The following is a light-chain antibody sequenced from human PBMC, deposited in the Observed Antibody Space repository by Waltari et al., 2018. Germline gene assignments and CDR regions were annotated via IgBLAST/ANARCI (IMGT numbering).Light chain of an antibody. CDR1: SSTFGSNY. Sequence: QSVLTQPPSASGTPGQRVTISCSGSSSTFGSNYVYWYQQLPGTAPKLLIYTSDQRPSGVPDRFSGSKSDTSASLAISGLRSEDEADYYCAAWDDSLSGRVFGGGTKLTVL. CDR3: AAWDDSLSGRV. V-gene: IGLV1-47*01. J-gene: IGLJ3*02. CDR2: TSD.